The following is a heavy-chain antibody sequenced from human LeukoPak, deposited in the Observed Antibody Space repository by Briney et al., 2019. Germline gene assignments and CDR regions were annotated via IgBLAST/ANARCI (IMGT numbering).Heavy chain of an antibody. D-gene: IGHD3-10*01. CDR1: GGSFSGYY. J-gene: IGHJ6*03. CDR2: INHSGST. CDR3: ARGIGNYYYYMDV. Sequence: SETLSLTCAVYGGSFSGYYWSWIRQPPGKGLEWIGEINHSGSTNYNPSLTSRVTISVDTSKNQFSLKLSSVTAADTAVYYCARGIGNYYYYMDVWGKGTTVTVSS. V-gene: IGHV4-34*01.